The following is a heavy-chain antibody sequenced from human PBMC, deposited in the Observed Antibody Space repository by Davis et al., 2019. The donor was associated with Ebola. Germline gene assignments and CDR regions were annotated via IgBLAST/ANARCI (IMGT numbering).Heavy chain of an antibody. D-gene: IGHD5-18*01. V-gene: IGHV4-59*01. Sequence: PGGSLRLSCTVSGGSISSYYWSWIRQPPGKGLEWIGYIYYSGSTNYNPSLKSRVTISVDTSKNQFSLKLSSVTAADTAVYYCARDGGYSYGYESRVFYYYYYMDVWGKGTTVTVSS. CDR1: GGSISSYY. CDR3: ARDGGYSYGYESRVFYYYYYMDV. J-gene: IGHJ6*03. CDR2: IYYSGST.